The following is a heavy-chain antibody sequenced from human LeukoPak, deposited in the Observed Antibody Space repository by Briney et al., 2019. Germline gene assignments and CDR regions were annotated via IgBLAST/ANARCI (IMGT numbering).Heavy chain of an antibody. J-gene: IGHJ6*02. CDR1: GFTFSSYA. CDR3: ERSHPLWVTFGGVDRYGMDV. D-gene: IGHD3-16*01. Sequence: PGGSRRLSCVASGFTFSSYAMSWVRQAPGKGLEWVSAISGSGGSTYYADSVKGRFTISRDNSKNTLYLQMNSLRAEDTAVYYCERSHPLWVTFGGVDRYGMDVWGQGTTVTVSS. CDR2: ISGSGGST. V-gene: IGHV3-23*01.